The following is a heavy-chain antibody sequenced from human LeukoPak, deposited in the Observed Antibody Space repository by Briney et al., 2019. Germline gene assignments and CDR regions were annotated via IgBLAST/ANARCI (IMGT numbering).Heavy chain of an antibody. Sequence: GGSLSLSCAASGFTFSDYYIRWIRQAPGKGGEGVSYNSSSGSRIYYADSVKGRFTISRDNAENSLSLQMNSLSAEDTAVYYCAREFGYQFDYWGQGTVVIVSS. V-gene: IGHV3-11*04. CDR3: AREFGYQFDY. J-gene: IGHJ4*02. CDR1: GFTFSDYY. CDR2: NSSSGSRI. D-gene: IGHD2-2*01.